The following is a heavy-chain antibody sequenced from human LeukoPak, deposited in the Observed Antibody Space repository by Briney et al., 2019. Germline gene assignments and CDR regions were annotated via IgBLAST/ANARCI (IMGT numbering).Heavy chain of an antibody. CDR1: GFTFSDAW. CDR3: AKSSVQPEGHYYGSGSWDGVAY. V-gene: IGHV3-15*01. J-gene: IGHJ4*02. CDR2: IKSKTNGGTT. D-gene: IGHD3-10*01. Sequence: GGSLRLSCAASGFTFSDAWMSWVRQAPGKGLEWVGRIKSKTNGGTTDYAAPVKGRFTISRDDSKNTLYLQMNSLRAEDTAVYYCAKSSVQPEGHYYGSGSWDGVAYWGQGTLVTVSS.